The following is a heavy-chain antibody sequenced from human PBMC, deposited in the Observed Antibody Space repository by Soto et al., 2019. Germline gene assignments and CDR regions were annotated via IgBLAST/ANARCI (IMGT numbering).Heavy chain of an antibody. CDR3: ARSGTGVYDSSGYFDY. CDR1: GGSISSGGYY. V-gene: IGHV4-31*03. J-gene: IGHJ4*02. Sequence: PSETLSLTCTVSGGSISSGGYYWSWIRQHPGKGLEWIGYIYYSGSTYYNPSLKSRVTISVDTSKNQFSLKLSSVTAADTAVYYCARSGTGVYDSSGYFDYWRQGTLVTVSS. D-gene: IGHD3-22*01. CDR2: IYYSGST.